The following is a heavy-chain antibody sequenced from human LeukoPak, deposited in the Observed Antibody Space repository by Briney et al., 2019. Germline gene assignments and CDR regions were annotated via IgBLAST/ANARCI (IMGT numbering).Heavy chain of an antibody. J-gene: IGHJ4*02. CDR1: GGTFTNYA. D-gene: IGHD1-14*01. Sequence: SVKVSCKASGGTFTNYAINWVRQAPGQGLEWMGRIIPILDVTNYAQKFQGRVTITADQSTSTAYMELSSLRSEDTAVYYCARVPKNPPFIFDYWGQGTLVTVSS. V-gene: IGHV1-69*04. CDR2: IIPILDVT. CDR3: ARVPKNPPFIFDY.